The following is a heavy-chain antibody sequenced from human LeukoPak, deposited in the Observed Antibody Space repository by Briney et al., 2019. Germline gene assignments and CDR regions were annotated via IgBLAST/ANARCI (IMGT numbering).Heavy chain of an antibody. CDR3: VKDPRDTYGTNWFVS. CDR1: GFNFGNYA. CDR2: ISGTGGAT. D-gene: IGHD2-21*01. V-gene: IGHV3-23*01. J-gene: IGHJ5*01. Sequence: GGSLRLSCVASGFNFGNYAMSWVRQAPGKGLQWVSQISGTGGATWYAGFARDRFTISRDNSRKTLYLQMSGLRVEDTATYYCVKDPRDTYGTNWFVSWGQGTLLIVSS.